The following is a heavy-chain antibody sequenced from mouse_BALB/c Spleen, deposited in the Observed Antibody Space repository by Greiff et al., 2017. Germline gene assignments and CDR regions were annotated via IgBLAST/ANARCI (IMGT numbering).Heavy chain of an antibody. D-gene: IGHD2-2*01. Sequence: EVQLQESGPGLVKPSQTVSLTCTVTGISITTGNYRWSWIRQFPGNKLEWIGYIYYSGTITYNPSLTSRTTITRDTSKNQFFLEMNSLTAEDTATYYCALYGFAWFAYWGQGTLVTVSA. CDR2: IYYSGTI. V-gene: IGHV3-5*02. CDR3: ALYGFAWFAY. J-gene: IGHJ3*01. CDR1: GISITTGNYR.